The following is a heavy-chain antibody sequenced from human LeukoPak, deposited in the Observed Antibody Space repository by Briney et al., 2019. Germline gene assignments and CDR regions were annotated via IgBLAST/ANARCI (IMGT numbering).Heavy chain of an antibody. J-gene: IGHJ4*02. D-gene: IGHD5-12*01. CDR2: IYTSGST. CDR1: GGSISSYY. CDR3: AVTGMATILSFFDY. Sequence: SETLSLTCTVSGGSISSYYWSWLRQPAGKGLEWIGRIYTSGSTNYNPSLKSRVTMSVDTSKNQFSLKLISVTAPDTAVYYCAVTGMATILSFFDYWGQGTLVTVSS. V-gene: IGHV4-4*07.